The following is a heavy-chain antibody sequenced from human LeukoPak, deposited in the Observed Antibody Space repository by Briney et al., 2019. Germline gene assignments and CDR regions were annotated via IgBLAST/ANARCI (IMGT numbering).Heavy chain of an antibody. Sequence: SGTLSLTCAVSGGSISSSNWWSWVRQPPGKGQEWIGEIYHSGSTNYNPSLKSRVTISVDKSKNQFSLKLSSVTAADTAVYYCAGQRRIAAAGLDWFDPWGQGTLVTVSS. J-gene: IGHJ5*01. CDR2: IYHSGST. CDR3: AGQRRIAAAGLDWFDP. CDR1: GGSISSSNW. D-gene: IGHD6-13*01. V-gene: IGHV4-4*02.